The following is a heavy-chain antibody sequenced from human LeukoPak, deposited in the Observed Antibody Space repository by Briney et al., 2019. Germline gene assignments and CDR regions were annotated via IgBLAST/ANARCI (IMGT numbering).Heavy chain of an antibody. D-gene: IGHD4-17*01. CDR1: LYTLRTYG. J-gene: IGHJ6*03. CDR2: IRYDGTNK. CDR3: VLHRDYADHPSDYYYYMDV. V-gene: IGHV3-30*02. Sequence: GGSLRLSCTASLYTLRTYGIHCVRQAPGKGLEWVAFIRYDGTNKWYADSVKGRFTISRDNSKNMLYLQMNSLRADDTAVYRRVLHRDYADHPSDYYYYMDVWGKGTTVTVSS.